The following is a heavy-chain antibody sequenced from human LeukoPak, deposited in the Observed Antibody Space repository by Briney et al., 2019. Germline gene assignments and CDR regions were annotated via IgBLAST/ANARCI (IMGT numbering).Heavy chain of an antibody. J-gene: IGHJ4*02. CDR1: GFTLSSYS. D-gene: IGHD2-15*01. CDR2: ISISSSYI. Sequence: GGSLRLSCAASGFTLSSYSMNWVRQAPGKGLEWVSSISISSSYIYYADSVKGRFTISRDNAKNSLYLQMNSLRAEDTAAYYCARAYCSGGSCSDDYWGQGTLVTVSS. CDR3: ARAYCSGGSCSDDY. V-gene: IGHV3-21*01.